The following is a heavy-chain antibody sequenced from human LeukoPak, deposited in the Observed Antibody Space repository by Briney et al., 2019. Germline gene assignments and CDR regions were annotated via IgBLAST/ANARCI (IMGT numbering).Heavy chain of an antibody. CDR2: INPNSGGT. CDR3: ARGLNYYYGMDV. V-gene: IGHV1-2*02. Sequence: ASVKVSCKASGYTFTGYYMHWVRQAPGQGLEWMGWINPNSGGTNYAQKFQGRVTMTWDTSISTAYMELSRLRSDDTAVYYCARGLNYYYGMDVWGQGTTVTVSS. J-gene: IGHJ6*02. CDR1: GYTFTGYY.